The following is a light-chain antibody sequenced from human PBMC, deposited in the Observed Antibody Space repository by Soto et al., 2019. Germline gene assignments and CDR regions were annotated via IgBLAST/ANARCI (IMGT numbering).Light chain of an antibody. CDR1: QAVNTR. J-gene: IGKJ5*01. CDR2: LAS. Sequence: EIVLTQSPATLSSFPGDRVTLSCRASQAVNTRLAWYQHRPGQAPRLLIYLASNRAAGVPARFSGSGSGTDFTLTINRLEPEDFAVYYCQLYGISPHFGQGTRLEIK. CDR3: QLYGISPH. V-gene: IGKV3-20*01.